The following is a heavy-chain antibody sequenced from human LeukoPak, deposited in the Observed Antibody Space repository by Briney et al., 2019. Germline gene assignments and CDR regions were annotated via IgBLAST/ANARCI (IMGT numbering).Heavy chain of an antibody. V-gene: IGHV4-39*01. CDR2: IYYSGST. D-gene: IGHD3-10*01. CDR1: GGSISSYY. J-gene: IGHJ4*02. CDR3: ARLGMSSGHFDY. Sequence: SETLSLTCTVSGGSISSYYWGWIRQPPGKGLEWIGSIYYSGSTYYNPSLKSRVTISVDTFKDQFSLKLSSVAAADTAVYYCARLGMSSGHFDYWGQGTLVTVSS.